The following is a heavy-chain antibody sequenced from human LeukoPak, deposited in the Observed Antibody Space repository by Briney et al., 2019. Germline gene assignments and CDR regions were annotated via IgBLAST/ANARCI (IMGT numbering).Heavy chain of an antibody. V-gene: IGHV3-74*01. CDR3: ARDVSTTSGEFDF. CDR1: GFTFSSYW. Sequence: GGSLRLSCAASGFTFSSYWMHWVRQAPGKGLVRVSRINSDGSSTNYVDSVRGRFTISRDNAKNTLYLQMNSLRAEDTAVYYCARDVSTTSGEFDFWGQGTLVTVSS. D-gene: IGHD2-2*01. CDR2: INSDGSST. J-gene: IGHJ4*02.